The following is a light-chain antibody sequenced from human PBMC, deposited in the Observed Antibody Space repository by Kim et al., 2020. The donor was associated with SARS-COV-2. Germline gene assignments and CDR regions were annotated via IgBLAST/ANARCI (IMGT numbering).Light chain of an antibody. CDR3: SSYTSSSTVV. Sequence: SFTLSCTGTNSGVGSYTYVSWYQQHPGKAPQLMIYDVSNRPSGVSKRFSGSKSGNTASLTISGLQAEDEADYYCSSYTSSSTVVFGGGTQLTVL. V-gene: IGLV2-14*03. J-gene: IGLJ2*01. CDR1: NSGVGSYTY. CDR2: DVS.